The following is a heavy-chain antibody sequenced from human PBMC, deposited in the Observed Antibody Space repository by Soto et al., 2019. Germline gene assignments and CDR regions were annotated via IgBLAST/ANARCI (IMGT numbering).Heavy chain of an antibody. J-gene: IGHJ4*02. V-gene: IGHV3-33*01. Sequence: QVQLVESGGGVVQPGRSLRLSCAASGFTFSSYGMHWVRQAPGKGLEWVAVIWYDGSNKYYADSVKGRFTISRDNSKNTLYLQMNSLRAEDTAVYCCARDGAYYGDYIDYWGQGTLVTVSS. CDR1: GFTFSSYG. CDR2: IWYDGSNK. D-gene: IGHD4-17*01. CDR3: ARDGAYYGDYIDY.